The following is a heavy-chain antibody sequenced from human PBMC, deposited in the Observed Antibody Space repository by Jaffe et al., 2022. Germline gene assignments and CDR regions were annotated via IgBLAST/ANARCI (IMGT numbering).Heavy chain of an antibody. CDR2: IYHSGST. CDR1: GYSISSGYY. D-gene: IGHD3-10*01. V-gene: IGHV4-38-2*02. CDR3: AREVVRGVIIRTGYYFDY. Sequence: QVQLQESGPGLVKPSETLSLTCAVSGYSISSGYYWGWIRQPPGKGLEWIGSIYHSGSTYYNPSLKSRVTISVDTSKNQFSLKLSSVTAADTAVYYCAREVVRGVIIRTGYYFDYWGQGTLVTVSS. J-gene: IGHJ4*02.